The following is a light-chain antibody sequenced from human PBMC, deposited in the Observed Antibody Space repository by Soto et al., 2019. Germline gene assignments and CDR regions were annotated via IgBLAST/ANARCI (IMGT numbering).Light chain of an antibody. Sequence: QPVLTQSPSVSGAPRQSVNISCSGNNSNIGSNAVHWYQQLPGKAPKLLMYYNDMLPSGVSDRFSGSKSGTSASLAISGLQSEDEADYYCAAWDGSLNGYVFGTGTKLTVL. J-gene: IGLJ1*01. CDR1: NSNIGSNA. CDR3: AAWDGSLNGYV. V-gene: IGLV1-36*01. CDR2: YND.